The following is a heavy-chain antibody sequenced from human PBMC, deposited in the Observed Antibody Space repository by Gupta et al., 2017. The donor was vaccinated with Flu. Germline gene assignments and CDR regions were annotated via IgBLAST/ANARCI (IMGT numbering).Heavy chain of an antibody. V-gene: IGHV3-30-3*01. Sequence: HVVRQAPGKGREWVSVISYDGSNQYDADSVKGRFTISRDNSKNTLYVQMNSLRPEDTAVYYCARAKIDSSGVLSLIFVDYWGQGTLVTVSS. CDR3: ARAKIDSSGVLSLIFVDY. D-gene: IGHD3-22*01. CDR2: ISYDGSNQ. J-gene: IGHJ4*02.